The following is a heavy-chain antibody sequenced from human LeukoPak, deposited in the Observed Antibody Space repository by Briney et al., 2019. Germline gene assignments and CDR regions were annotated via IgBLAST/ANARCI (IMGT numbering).Heavy chain of an antibody. D-gene: IGHD6-6*01. Sequence: ASVTVSCTASGYIFTNYNLHWVRLAPGQGLEWMGIISPSGGGTTYAQKFQGRVTMTRDTSTSTVYMELSSLRSEDTAVYYCGRSSPSNSFDYWGQGTLVTVSS. CDR2: ISPSGGGT. CDR3: GRSSPSNSFDY. V-gene: IGHV1-46*01. CDR1: GYIFTNYN. J-gene: IGHJ4*02.